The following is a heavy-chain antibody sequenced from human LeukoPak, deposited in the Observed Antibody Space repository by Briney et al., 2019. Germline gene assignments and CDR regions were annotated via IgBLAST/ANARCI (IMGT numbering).Heavy chain of an antibody. CDR1: GFTFSSYS. CDR3: AKDGYDSSVYYDAFDI. Sequence: GGSLRLSCAASGFTFSSYSMNWVRQAPGKGLEWVSSISSSSSYIYYADSVKGRFTISRDNAKNSLYLQMNSLRAEDTAVYYCAKDGYDSSVYYDAFDIWGQGTMVTVSS. D-gene: IGHD3-22*01. CDR2: ISSSSSYI. V-gene: IGHV3-21*01. J-gene: IGHJ3*02.